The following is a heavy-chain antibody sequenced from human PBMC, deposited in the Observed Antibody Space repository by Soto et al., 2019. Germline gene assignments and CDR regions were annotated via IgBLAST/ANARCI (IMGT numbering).Heavy chain of an antibody. J-gene: IGHJ4*02. Sequence: ASVKVSCKVSGYSFTELSIHWVRQAPGEGLEWMGGYDLEKGETIYAQKFQGRVTMTEDSPADTPYMQLRSLRSEDTAVYYCAIEIRRSNHFDHWGQGTMVTVSS. D-gene: IGHD6-13*01. CDR2: YDLEKGET. CDR1: GYSFTELS. V-gene: IGHV1-24*01. CDR3: AIEIRRSNHFDH.